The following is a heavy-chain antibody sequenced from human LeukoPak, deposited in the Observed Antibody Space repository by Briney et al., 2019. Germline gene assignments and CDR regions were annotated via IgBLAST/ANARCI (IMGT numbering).Heavy chain of an antibody. D-gene: IGHD5-12*01. J-gene: IGHJ4*02. Sequence: PGGCLRVSCADSGVTFSDYYMRWIREAPGKGGEWVSLICSSGSAIHYADSVKGRFTISRDNAKNSLYLQMNSLRAEDTAVYYCARDLLRRVATPPYYFDYWGQGTLVTVSS. V-gene: IGHV3-11*04. CDR1: GVTFSDYY. CDR3: ARDLLRRVATPPYYFDY. CDR2: ICSSGSAI.